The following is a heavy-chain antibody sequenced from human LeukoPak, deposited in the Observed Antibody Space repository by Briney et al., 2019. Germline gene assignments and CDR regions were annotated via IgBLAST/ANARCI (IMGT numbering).Heavy chain of an antibody. CDR3: ARAVTILGVVTRFDP. Sequence: GASVKVSCKASGYTFTSYGISWVRQAPGQGLEWMGWISAYNGNTNYAQKLQGRVTMTTDTSTSTAYMELRSLRSDDTAVYYCARAVTILGVVTRFDPWGQGTLVTVSS. J-gene: IGHJ5*02. V-gene: IGHV1-18*01. CDR2: ISAYNGNT. CDR1: GYTFTSYG. D-gene: IGHD3-3*01.